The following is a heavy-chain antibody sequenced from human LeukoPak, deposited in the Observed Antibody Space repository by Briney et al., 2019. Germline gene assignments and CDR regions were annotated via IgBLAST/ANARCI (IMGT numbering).Heavy chain of an antibody. CDR2: ISGLTGNI. J-gene: IGHJ4*02. CDR1: GFTFSSYE. Sequence: GGSLRLSCAASGFTFSSYEMNWVRQAPGKGLEWISYISGLTGNIYYADSVKGRFTISSDNAKNSLYLQMNSLRDEDTAVYYCARDTSWSFDYWGQGTQVTVST. D-gene: IGHD2-8*01. V-gene: IGHV3-48*02. CDR3: ARDTSWSFDY.